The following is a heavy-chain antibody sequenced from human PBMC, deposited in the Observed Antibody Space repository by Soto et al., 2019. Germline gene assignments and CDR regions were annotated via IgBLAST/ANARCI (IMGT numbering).Heavy chain of an antibody. CDR3: ARDYRYNGVSYFAS. J-gene: IGHJ4*02. Sequence: GGSLRLSCAASGFTFSNAWMSWVRQAPGKGLEWVGRIKSKTDGGTTDYAAPVKGRFTISRDDSKNTLYLQMNSLKTEDTALYYCARDYRYNGVSYFASWGQGTLVTVSS. D-gene: IGHD5-18*01. CDR1: GFTFSNAW. V-gene: IGHV3-15*01. CDR2: IKSKTDGGTT.